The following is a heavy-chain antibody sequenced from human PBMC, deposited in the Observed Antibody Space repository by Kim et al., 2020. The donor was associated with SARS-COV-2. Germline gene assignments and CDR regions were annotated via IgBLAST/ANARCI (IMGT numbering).Heavy chain of an antibody. D-gene: IGHD3-22*01. CDR1: GYTFTSYY. Sequence: ASVKVSCKASGYTFTSYYMHWVRQAPGQGLEWMGIINPSGGSTSYAQKFQGRVTMTRDTSTSTVYMELSSLRSEDTAVYYCARPLLSSGYLGGAFDIWGQGTMVTVSS. CDR2: INPSGGST. J-gene: IGHJ3*02. V-gene: IGHV1-46*01. CDR3: ARPLLSSGYLGGAFDI.